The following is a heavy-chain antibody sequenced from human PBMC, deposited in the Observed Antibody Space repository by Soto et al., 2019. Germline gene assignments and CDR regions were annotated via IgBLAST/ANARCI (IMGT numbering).Heavy chain of an antibody. Sequence: PSETLSLTCTVAGGYIRSGGNYWSWLRQPPGKGLEWIGYIYYRGSTYYNQSLKSRVTISVDTSMNQFSLKLSSVTAADTAVYYCARRERAAGTDWWFDPWGQGTLVTVSS. CDR2: IYYRGST. V-gene: IGHV4-30-4*01. CDR1: GGYIRSGGNY. CDR3: ARRERAAGTDWWFDP. D-gene: IGHD6-13*01. J-gene: IGHJ5*02.